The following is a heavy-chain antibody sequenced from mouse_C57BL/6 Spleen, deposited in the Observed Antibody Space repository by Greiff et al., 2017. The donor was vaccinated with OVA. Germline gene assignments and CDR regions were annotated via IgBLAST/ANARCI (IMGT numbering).Heavy chain of an antibody. CDR3: ARCIFAMDY. V-gene: IGHV1-69*01. Sequence: QVQLQQPGAELVMPGASVKLSCKASGYTFTSYWMHWVKQRPGPGLEWIGEIDPSDSYSNYNQKFKGKSTLTVDKSPSTAYMQLSSLTSEDSAVYCCARCIFAMDYWGQGTSVTVSS. D-gene: IGHD1-3*01. CDR2: IDPSDSYS. CDR1: GYTFTSYW. J-gene: IGHJ4*01.